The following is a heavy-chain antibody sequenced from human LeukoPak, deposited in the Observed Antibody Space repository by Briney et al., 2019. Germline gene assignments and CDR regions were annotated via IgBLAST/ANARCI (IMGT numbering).Heavy chain of an antibody. D-gene: IGHD2/OR15-2a*01. CDR3: AGHHPRNTVDF. V-gene: IGHV4-59*08. CDR1: GGSISSYQ. Sequence: PSETLSLTCTVSGGSISSYQWSWIRQPPGKGLEWIGYISYSGFTNYNPSLKSRVAISLDTSKNQFSLKLTSVTAADTAVYYCAGHHPRNTVDFWGQGTLVTVSS. CDR2: ISYSGFT. J-gene: IGHJ4*02.